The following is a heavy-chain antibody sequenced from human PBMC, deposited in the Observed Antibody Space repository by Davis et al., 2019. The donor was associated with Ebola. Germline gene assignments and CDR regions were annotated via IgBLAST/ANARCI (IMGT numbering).Heavy chain of an antibody. D-gene: IGHD3-3*01. CDR1: GGSISSYY. J-gene: IGHJ4*02. V-gene: IGHV4-59*08. CDR2: IYYSGST. Sequence: GSLRLSCTVSGGSISSYYWSWIRQPPGKGLEWIGYIYYSGSTNYNPSLKSRVTISVDTSKNQFSLKLSSVTAADTAAYYCARLLEALDYWGQGSLVTVSS. CDR3: ARLLEALDY.